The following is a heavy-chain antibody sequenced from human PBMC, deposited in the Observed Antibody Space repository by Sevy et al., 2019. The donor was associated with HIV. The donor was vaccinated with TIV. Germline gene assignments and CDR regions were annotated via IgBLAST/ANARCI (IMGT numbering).Heavy chain of an antibody. CDR1: GFTFSNSV. D-gene: IGHD5-18*01. Sequence: GGSLRLSCVASGFTFSNSVMSWVRQAPGKGLEWVSSISGSGDNKYYADSLKGRFTISRDISKNTLYLQMNSLRAEDTAIYYCAKDEYTADSWGQGVLVTVSS. CDR3: AKDEYTADS. V-gene: IGHV3-23*01. CDR2: ISGSGDNK. J-gene: IGHJ4*02.